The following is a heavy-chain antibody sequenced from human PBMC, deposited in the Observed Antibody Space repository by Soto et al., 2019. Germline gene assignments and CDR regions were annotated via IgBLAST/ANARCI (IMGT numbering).Heavy chain of an antibody. Sequence: EVQLVESGGGLVQPGGSLRLSCAASGFTFSSYSMNWVRQAPGKGLEWVSYISSSSSTIYYADSVKGRFTISRDNAKNSLYLQMNSLRDEDTAVYYCSRDVFYDSQAGMDVWGQGTTVTVSS. D-gene: IGHD3-22*01. V-gene: IGHV3-48*02. CDR3: SRDVFYDSQAGMDV. CDR2: ISSSSSTI. J-gene: IGHJ6*02. CDR1: GFTFSSYS.